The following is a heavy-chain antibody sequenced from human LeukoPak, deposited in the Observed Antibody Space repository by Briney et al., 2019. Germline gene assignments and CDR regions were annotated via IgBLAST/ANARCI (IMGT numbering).Heavy chain of an antibody. CDR1: GYTFTSYA. D-gene: IGHD2-2*01. Sequence: ASVKVSCKASGYTFTSYAMHWVRQAPGQRLEWMGWINAGNGNTKYSQEFQGRVTITRDTSASTAYMELSSLRSDDTAVYYCASLPYCSSTSCYHQSDYWGQGTLVTVSS. J-gene: IGHJ4*02. CDR2: INAGNGNT. CDR3: ASLPYCSSTSCYHQSDY. V-gene: IGHV1-3*01.